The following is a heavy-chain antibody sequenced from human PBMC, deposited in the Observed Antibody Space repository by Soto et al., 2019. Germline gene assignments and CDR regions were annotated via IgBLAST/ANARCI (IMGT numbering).Heavy chain of an antibody. CDR3: ARDYYDTSGHEGYGMDV. CDR1: GFTFSSYS. V-gene: IGHV3-21*01. CDR2: ISSSSSYI. J-gene: IGHJ6*02. D-gene: IGHD3-22*01. Sequence: VGSLRLSCAASGFTFSSYSMNWVRQAPGKGLEWVSSISSSSSYIYYADSVKGRFTISRDNAKNSLYLQMSSLRAEDTAVYYCARDYYDTSGHEGYGMDVWGQGTTVTVSS.